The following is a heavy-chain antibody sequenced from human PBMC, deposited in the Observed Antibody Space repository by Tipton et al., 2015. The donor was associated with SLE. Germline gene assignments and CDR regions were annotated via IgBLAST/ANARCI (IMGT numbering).Heavy chain of an antibody. D-gene: IGHD3-3*01. CDR2: IWYDGRNK. V-gene: IGHV3-33*01. J-gene: IGHJ4*02. Sequence: SLRLSCAASGFTFSSYGMHWVRQAPGKGLEWVAVIWYDGRNKYYVDSVKGRFTISRDNSKNRLYLQMNSLRAEDTAIYYCARGNWAGDSWSGPQFDYWGPGTLATVSS. CDR1: GFTFSSYG. CDR3: ARGNWAGDSWSGPQFDY.